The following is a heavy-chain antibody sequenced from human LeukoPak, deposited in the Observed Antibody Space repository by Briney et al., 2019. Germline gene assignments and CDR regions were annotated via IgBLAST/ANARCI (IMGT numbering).Heavy chain of an antibody. V-gene: IGHV3-49*03. D-gene: IGHD3-22*01. Sequence: GGSLRLSCAASGFTFSNAWMSWFRQAPGKGLEWVGFIRSKAYGGTTEYAASVKGRFTISRDDSKSIAYLQMNSLKTEDTAVYYCTRDPLAQYYYDSSGSPFDYWGQGTLVTVSS. CDR1: GFTFSNAW. CDR2: IRSKAYGGTT. CDR3: TRDPLAQYYYDSSGSPFDY. J-gene: IGHJ4*02.